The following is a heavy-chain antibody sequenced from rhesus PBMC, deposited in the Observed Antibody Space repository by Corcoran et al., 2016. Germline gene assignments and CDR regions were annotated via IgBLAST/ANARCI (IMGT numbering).Heavy chain of an antibody. D-gene: IGHD3-28*01. CDR1: GGSISSNY. J-gene: IGHJ4*01. CDR3: ARRAYYYGSGYYYFDY. Sequence: QVQLQESGPGLVKPSETLSLTCAVSGGSISSNYWSWIRQAPGKGLEWIGRIYGRGGSTDYNPSLKSRVTISTDTSKNQFSLKLSSVTAADTAVYYCARRAYYYGSGYYYFDYWGQGVLVTVSS. V-gene: IGHV4-160*01. CDR2: IYGRGGST.